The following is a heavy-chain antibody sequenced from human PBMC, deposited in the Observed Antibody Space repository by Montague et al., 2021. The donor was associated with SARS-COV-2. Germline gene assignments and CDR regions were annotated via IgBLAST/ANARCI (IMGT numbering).Heavy chain of an antibody. CDR1: GGSISSTSYY. D-gene: IGHD6-19*01. CDR2: IYYSGST. V-gene: IGHV4-39*01. J-gene: IGHJ5*02. CDR3: VRQPGQWLPREWFWFDP. Sequence: SETLSLTCTVSGGSISSTSYYWGWIRQPPGKGLEWIGSIYYSGSTYYNPSLKSRVTISVDTSKNQFSLKLSSVTAADTAVYYCVRQPGQWLPREWFWFDPWGQGTLVTV.